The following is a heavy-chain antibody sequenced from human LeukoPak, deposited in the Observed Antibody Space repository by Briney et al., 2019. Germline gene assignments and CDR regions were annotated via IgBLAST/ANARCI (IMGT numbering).Heavy chain of an antibody. CDR1: GFTFSSYG. CDR3: AKNPGSWTYFFDY. D-gene: IGHD3-10*01. V-gene: IGHV3-30*18. CDR2: ISYDGSNK. J-gene: IGHJ4*02. Sequence: GGSLRLSCAASGFTFSSYGMHWVRQAPGKGLEWVAVISYDGSNKYYADSVKGRFTISRDNSKNTLYLQMNSLRAEDTAVFYCAKNPGSWTYFFDYWGQGTLVTVSS.